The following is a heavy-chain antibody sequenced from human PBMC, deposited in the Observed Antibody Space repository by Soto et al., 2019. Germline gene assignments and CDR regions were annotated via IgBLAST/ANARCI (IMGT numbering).Heavy chain of an antibody. CDR3: DRDGSMPTVPMGANWFDP. J-gene: IGHJ5*02. Sequence: QVQLVQSGAEVKKPGASVKVSCKASGYTFTSYYMHWVRQAPGQGLEWMGIINPSGGSTSYAQKFQGRVTTTSDTPTSTVYMDLSSLRSEDTEVYFCDRDGSMPTVPMGANWFDPWGQGTLVTVSS. CDR2: INPSGGST. CDR1: GYTFTSYY. D-gene: IGHD2-2*01. V-gene: IGHV1-46*03.